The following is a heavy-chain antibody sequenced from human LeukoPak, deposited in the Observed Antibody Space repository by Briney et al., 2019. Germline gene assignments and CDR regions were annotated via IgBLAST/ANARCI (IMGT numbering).Heavy chain of an antibody. D-gene: IGHD6-6*01. V-gene: IGHV4-4*07. Sequence: SETLSLTCTVSGGSISSYYWSWIRQPAGKGLEWIGRIYTSGSTNYNPSLKSRVTISVDASRNQFSLNLSSVTAADTAVYYCARWSGSVTARNYYYYMDVXXXGXTXTVSS. CDR2: IYTSGST. CDR1: GGSISSYY. CDR3: ARWSGSVTARNYYYYMDV. J-gene: IGHJ6*03.